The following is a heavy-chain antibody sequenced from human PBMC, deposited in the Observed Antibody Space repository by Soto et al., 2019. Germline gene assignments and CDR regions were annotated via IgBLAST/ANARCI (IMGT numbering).Heavy chain of an antibody. Sequence: PSETLSLTCAVYGGSFSGYYWSWIRQPPGKXLEWIGEINHSGSTNYNPSLKSRVTISVDTSKNQFSLKLSSVTAADTAVYYCARRIAARLAYYYYYGMDVWGQGSTVTVYS. J-gene: IGHJ6*02. D-gene: IGHD6-6*01. CDR3: ARRIAARLAYYYYYGMDV. CDR1: GGSFSGYY. CDR2: INHSGST. V-gene: IGHV4-34*01.